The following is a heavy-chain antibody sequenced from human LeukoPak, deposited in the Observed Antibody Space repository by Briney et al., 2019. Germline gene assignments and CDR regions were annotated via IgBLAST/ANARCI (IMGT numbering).Heavy chain of an antibody. D-gene: IGHD2-8*01. CDR3: AYARRVFDY. J-gene: IGHJ4*02. CDR1: GYTFTGYY. Sequence: ASVKVSCKASGYTFTGYYMHWVRQAPGQGLEWMGRINPNSGGTNYAQKFHGRVTMTSDTSISTAYMELSRLSSDDPAVYYCAYARRVFDYWGQGTLVTVSS. CDR2: INPNSGGT. V-gene: IGHV1-2*06.